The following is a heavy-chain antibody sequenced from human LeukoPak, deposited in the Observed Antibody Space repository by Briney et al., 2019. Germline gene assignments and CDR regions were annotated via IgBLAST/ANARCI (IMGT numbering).Heavy chain of an antibody. V-gene: IGHV4-38-2*02. Sequence: SETLSLTCTVSGYSISSGYYWGWIRQPPGKGLEWIGSIYHSGSTYYNPSLKSRVTISVDTSKNQFSLKLSSVTAADTAVYYCARQHKCYYMDVWGKGTTVTVSS. CDR1: GYSISSGYY. J-gene: IGHJ6*03. CDR2: IYHSGST. CDR3: ARQHKCYYMDV.